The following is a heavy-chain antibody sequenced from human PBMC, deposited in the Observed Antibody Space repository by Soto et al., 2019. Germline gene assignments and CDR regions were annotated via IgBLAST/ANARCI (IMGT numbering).Heavy chain of an antibody. CDR1: GFTFSSYA. CDR3: AKDPAASRDWHGGLY. D-gene: IGHD2-21*02. CDR2: ISGSGGST. V-gene: IGHV3-23*01. Sequence: EVQLLESGGGLVQPGGSLRLSCAASGFTFSSYAMSWVRQAPGKGLVWVSAISGSGGSTYYADSVKGRFTISRDNSKHTLYLQMNSLRAEDTAVYYCAKDPAASRDWHGGLYWCPGNLVTVSS. J-gene: IGHJ4*02.